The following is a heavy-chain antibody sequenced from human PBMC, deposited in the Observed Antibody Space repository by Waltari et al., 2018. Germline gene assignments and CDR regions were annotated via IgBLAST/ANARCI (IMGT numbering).Heavy chain of an antibody. CDR3: ARLVLVGWELSSL. J-gene: IGHJ4*02. V-gene: IGHV4-38-2*01. CDR1: GYSISRNYH. D-gene: IGHD1-26*01. Sequence: QVQLQESGPGLVKPSEPLSLTCAVSGYSISRNYHVGWIRQPPGKGLEYIGNIRHGRSTYYNASLNSRVTISVDTSKNQFSLKLSSVTAADTAVYYCARLVLVGWELSSLWGQGTLVTVSS. CDR2: IRHGRST.